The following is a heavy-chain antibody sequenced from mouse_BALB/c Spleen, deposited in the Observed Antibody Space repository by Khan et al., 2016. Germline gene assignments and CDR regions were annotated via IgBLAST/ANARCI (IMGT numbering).Heavy chain of an antibody. CDR2: INTNTGEP. Sequence: QIQLVQSGPELKKPGETVKISCKASGYTFTTYGMNWVKQAPGKGLKWMGWINTNTGEPTYAEAFKGRFAFTLVTSASTVYLQINNLKNEDAATYLCARASVGYGFAYWGQGTLVTVSA. CDR1: GYTFTTYG. J-gene: IGHJ3*01. CDR3: ARASVGYGFAY. D-gene: IGHD2-2*01. V-gene: IGHV9-3*02.